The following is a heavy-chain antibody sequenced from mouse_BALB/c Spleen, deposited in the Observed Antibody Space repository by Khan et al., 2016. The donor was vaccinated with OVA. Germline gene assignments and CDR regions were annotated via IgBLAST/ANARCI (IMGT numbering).Heavy chain of an antibody. CDR2: ISYSGST. D-gene: IGHD1-1*01. CDR3: ARGVLLLYWDFDD. CDR1: GYSITSDYA. V-gene: IGHV3-2*02. Sequence: EVQLQESGPGLVKPSQSLSLTCTVTGYSITSDYAWNWLRQFPGNKLEWMGYISYSGSTYYNPSLNSRISVTRDTSKHQFFLQLTSATTETTATYTSARGVLLLYWDFDDWGAGTTVTVSA. J-gene: IGHJ1*01.